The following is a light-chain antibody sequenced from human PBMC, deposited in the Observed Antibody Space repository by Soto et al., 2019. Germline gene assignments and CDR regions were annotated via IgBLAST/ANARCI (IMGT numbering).Light chain of an antibody. CDR3: QLYNSYYSGVFI. V-gene: IGKV1-5*01. Sequence: DIQMTQSPSTLSASVGDRVTITCRASQSISSWLAWYQQKPGKAPKLLIYDASSLESGVPSRFSGSGSGTEFTLTISSLQPDDFATYYCQLYNSYYSGVFIFGAGTKVDIK. J-gene: IGKJ3*01. CDR1: QSISSW. CDR2: DAS.